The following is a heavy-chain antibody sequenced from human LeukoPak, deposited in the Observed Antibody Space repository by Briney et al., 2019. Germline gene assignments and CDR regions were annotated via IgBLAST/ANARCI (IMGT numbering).Heavy chain of an antibody. CDR2: ISYDGSNK. Sequence: GGSLRLSCAASAFTLSSYAMHWVRQAPGKGLEWAAVISYDGSNKYYADSVKGRFTISRDNSKNTLYLQMNSLRAEDTAVYYCARDTHAKTTYYDFWSGPSFFDYWGQGPLVTVSS. D-gene: IGHD3-3*01. V-gene: IGHV3-30-3*01. CDR1: AFTLSSYA. J-gene: IGHJ4*02. CDR3: ARDTHAKTTYYDFWSGPSFFDY.